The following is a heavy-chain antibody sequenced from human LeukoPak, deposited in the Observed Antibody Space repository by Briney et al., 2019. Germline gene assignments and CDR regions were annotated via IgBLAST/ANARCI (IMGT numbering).Heavy chain of an antibody. Sequence: SETLSLTCTVSGGSISSYYWSWIRQPPGKGLEWIGYIYYSGTTNYNPSLKSRVTISVDTSKNQFSLKLSSVTAADTAVYYCARAVEMATTFDYWGQGTLVTVSS. CDR1: GGSISSYY. J-gene: IGHJ4*02. V-gene: IGHV4-59*08. D-gene: IGHD5-24*01. CDR2: IYYSGTT. CDR3: ARAVEMATTFDY.